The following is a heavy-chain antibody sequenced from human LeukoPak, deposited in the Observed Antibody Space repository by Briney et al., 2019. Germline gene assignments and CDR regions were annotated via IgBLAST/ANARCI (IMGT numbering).Heavy chain of an antibody. V-gene: IGHV4-59*01. CDR2: IYYSGST. CDR1: GXSIIGYY. Sequence: SETLSLTCTVSGXSIIGYYWSWIRQSPGKGLEWIGYIYYSGSTNYNPSLKSRVTISVDTSKNQFSLKLSSVTAADTAIYYCARISGYLTYWGQGTPVTVSS. J-gene: IGHJ4*02. CDR3: ARISGYLTY. D-gene: IGHD3-22*01.